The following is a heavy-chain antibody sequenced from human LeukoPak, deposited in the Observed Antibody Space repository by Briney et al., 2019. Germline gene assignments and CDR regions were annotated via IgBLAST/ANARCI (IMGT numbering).Heavy chain of an antibody. V-gene: IGHV3-7*03. CDR3: AKSPLTYYYDSSGYYSIYYFDY. Sequence: GGSLRLSCAASGFTFSTYWMSWVRQAPGKGLEWVANIKQDGSEKYYIDSVKGRFAISRDNSKNTLYLQMNSLRAEDTAVYYCAKSPLTYYYDSSGYYSIYYFDYWGQGTLVTVSS. CDR2: IKQDGSEK. D-gene: IGHD3-22*01. J-gene: IGHJ4*02. CDR1: GFTFSTYW.